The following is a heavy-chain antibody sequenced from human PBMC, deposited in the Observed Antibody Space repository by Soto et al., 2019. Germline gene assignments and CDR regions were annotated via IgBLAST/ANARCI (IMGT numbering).Heavy chain of an antibody. J-gene: IGHJ5*02. D-gene: IGHD4-4*01. CDR3: ARGPYYSNYGSWFDP. V-gene: IGHV4-30-2*01. CDR2: IYHSGST. Sequence: QLQLQESGSGLVKPSQTLSLTCAVSGGSISSGGYSWSWIRQPPGKGLEWIGYIYHSGSTYYNPSLKSRVTISVDRSKNQFSLKLSSLSAADTAVYYCARGPYYSNYGSWFDPWGQGTLVTVSS. CDR1: GGSISSGGYS.